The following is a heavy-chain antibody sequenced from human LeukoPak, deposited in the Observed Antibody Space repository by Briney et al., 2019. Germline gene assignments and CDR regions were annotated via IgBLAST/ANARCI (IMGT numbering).Heavy chain of an antibody. CDR2: IIGSGGST. Sequence: GGSLSLSCAASGFTFSSYAMSWVRRAPGKGLEWVSAIIGSGGSTYYADSVKGRFTISRENSKNTLYLQMNSLRAEDTAVYYCAKLCESSTSCRFRDYWGQGTLVTVSS. J-gene: IGHJ4*02. D-gene: IGHD2-2*01. CDR1: GFTFSSYA. V-gene: IGHV3-23*01. CDR3: AKLCESSTSCRFRDY.